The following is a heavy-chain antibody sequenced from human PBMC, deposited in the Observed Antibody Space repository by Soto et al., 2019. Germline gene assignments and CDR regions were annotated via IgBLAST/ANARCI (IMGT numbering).Heavy chain of an antibody. CDR3: ASQYGEGYAFDI. CDR1: GFTFSSYS. V-gene: IGHV3-21*01. D-gene: IGHD4-17*01. Sequence: PGRSLRLSCAASGFTFSSYSMNWVRQAPGKGLEWVSSISSSSSYIYYADSVKGRFTISRDNAKNSLYLQMNSLRAEDTAVYYCASQYGEGYAFDIWGQGTMVTVSS. CDR2: ISSSSSYI. J-gene: IGHJ3*02.